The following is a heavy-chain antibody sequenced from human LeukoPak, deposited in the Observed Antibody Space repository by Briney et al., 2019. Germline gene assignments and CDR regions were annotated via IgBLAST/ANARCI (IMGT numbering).Heavy chain of an antibody. Sequence: ASVKVSCKASGYTFTCYGISWVRQAPGQGLEWMGWIRSYNGNTNYAQKLQGRVTMTTDTSTSTAYMELRSLRSDDTAVYYCARIAAAGTLSDYWGQGTLVTVSS. D-gene: IGHD6-13*01. CDR2: IRSYNGNT. V-gene: IGHV1-18*01. CDR3: ARIAAAGTLSDY. J-gene: IGHJ4*02. CDR1: GYTFTCYG.